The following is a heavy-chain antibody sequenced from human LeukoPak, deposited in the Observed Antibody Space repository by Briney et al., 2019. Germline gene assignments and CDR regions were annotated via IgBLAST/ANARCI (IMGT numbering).Heavy chain of an antibody. CDR1: GGSISSYY. V-gene: IGHV4-4*07. J-gene: IGHJ4*02. CDR2: IYTSGST. Sequence: SETLSLTCTVSGGSISSYYWSWIRQPAGKGLEWIGRIYTSGSTNYNPSLKSRVTMSVDTSKNQFSLKLSSVTAADTAVYYCARGPYYYDSSGSEIDYWGQGTLVTVSS. CDR3: ARGPYYYDSSGSEIDY. D-gene: IGHD3-22*01.